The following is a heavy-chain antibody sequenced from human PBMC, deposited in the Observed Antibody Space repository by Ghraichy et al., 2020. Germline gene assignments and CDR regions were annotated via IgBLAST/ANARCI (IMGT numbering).Heavy chain of an antibody. Sequence: LSLTCAASGFTFSSYVMSWVRQAPGEGLEWVSSISDSGDNTNYADSVRGRFTISRDNSKNTLYLQMNSLRGDDTAVYYCARQVDFDYWGQGTPVTVS. D-gene: IGHD5-12*01. CDR2: ISDSGDNT. V-gene: IGHV3-23*01. J-gene: IGHJ4*02. CDR1: GFTFSSYV. CDR3: ARQVDFDY.